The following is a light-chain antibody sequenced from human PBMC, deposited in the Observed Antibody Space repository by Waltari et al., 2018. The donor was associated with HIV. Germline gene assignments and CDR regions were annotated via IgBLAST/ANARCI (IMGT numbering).Light chain of an antibody. CDR2: EVS. J-gene: IGLJ2*01. V-gene: IGLV2-18*02. CDR3: SSYTSSSTVV. CDR1: SSDVGSYNR. Sequence: QSALTQPPSVSGSPGQSVTISCTGTSSDVGSYNRVSWYQQPPGTAPKLMIYEVSNRSSGVPDRFSGSKSGNTASLTISRLQAEDEADYYCSSYTSSSTVVFGGGTKLTVL.